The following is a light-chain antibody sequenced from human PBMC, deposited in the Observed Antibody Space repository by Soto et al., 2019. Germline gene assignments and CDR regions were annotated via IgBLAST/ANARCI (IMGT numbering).Light chain of an antibody. CDR3: QQYGGSPWT. V-gene: IGKV3-20*01. Sequence: EIVLTQSPGTLSLSPGERATLSCRASQSVSSRNLAWYQQKPGQAPRLLIYGASSRATGIPDRFSGSGSGTDFTLTISRLEPEDFAVYHCQQYGGSPWTFGQGTKVEIK. CDR1: QSVSSRN. CDR2: GAS. J-gene: IGKJ1*01.